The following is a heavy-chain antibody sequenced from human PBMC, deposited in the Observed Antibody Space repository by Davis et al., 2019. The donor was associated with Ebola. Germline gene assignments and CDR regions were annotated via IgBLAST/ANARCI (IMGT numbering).Heavy chain of an antibody. CDR3: AKNRYSSSWYGDYGMDV. D-gene: IGHD6-13*01. CDR2: ISSSGSTI. CDR1: GFTFSDYY. V-gene: IGHV3-11*01. Sequence: GESLKISCAASGFTFSDYYMNWIRQAPGKGLERVSYISSSGSTIYYADSVKGRFTISRDNSKNTLYLQMNSLRAEDTAVYYCAKNRYSSSWYGDYGMDVWGQGTTVTVSS. J-gene: IGHJ6*02.